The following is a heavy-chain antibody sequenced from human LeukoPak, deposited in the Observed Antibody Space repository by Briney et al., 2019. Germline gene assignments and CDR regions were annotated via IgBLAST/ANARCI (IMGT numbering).Heavy chain of an antibody. Sequence: GASVTVSFKASGGTVISYAISWVRQAPGQGLEWMGGIIPIFGTANYAQKFQGRVTITADESTSTAYMELSSLRSEDTAVYYCARGIWSSWSTGPLDYYYGMDVWGQGTTVTVSS. V-gene: IGHV1-69*13. J-gene: IGHJ6*02. CDR1: GGTVISYA. D-gene: IGHD6-13*01. CDR3: ARGIWSSWSTGPLDYYYGMDV. CDR2: IIPIFGTA.